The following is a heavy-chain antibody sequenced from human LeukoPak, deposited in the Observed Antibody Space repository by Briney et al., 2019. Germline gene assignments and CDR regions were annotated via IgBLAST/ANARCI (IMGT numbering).Heavy chain of an antibody. CDR2: ISGSGGST. CDR3: AKDRGGNFYGMDV. D-gene: IGHD3-10*01. Sequence: PGGSLRLSCAASGFTFSSNAMRWVRQTPGKGLEWVSAISGSGGSTYCAVSVKGRFTISRDNSKNTLYLQMNSLRAEDTAVYYCAKDRGGNFYGMDVWGQGTTVTVSS. V-gene: IGHV3-23*01. CDR1: GFTFSSNA. J-gene: IGHJ6*02.